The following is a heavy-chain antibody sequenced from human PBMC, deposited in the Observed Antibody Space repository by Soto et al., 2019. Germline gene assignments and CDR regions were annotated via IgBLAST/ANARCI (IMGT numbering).Heavy chain of an antibody. CDR1: GGSFSGYY. Sequence: SETLSLTCAVYGGSFSGYYWSWIRQPPGKGLEWIGEINHSGSTNYNPSLKSRVTISVDTSKDQFSLKLSSVTAADTAVYYCARGRGFRAYYYGSGRGYFYYWGQGTLVTVSS. CDR2: INHSGST. D-gene: IGHD3-10*01. V-gene: IGHV4-34*01. J-gene: IGHJ4*02. CDR3: ARGRGFRAYYYGSGRGYFYY.